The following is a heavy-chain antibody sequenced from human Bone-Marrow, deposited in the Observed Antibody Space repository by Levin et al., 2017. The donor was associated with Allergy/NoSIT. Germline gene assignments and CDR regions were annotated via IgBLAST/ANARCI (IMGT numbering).Heavy chain of an antibody. V-gene: IGHV4-4*07. D-gene: IGHD2-8*02. CDR2: IDTRGST. Sequence: ESLKISCSVSGGSISSSYWSWIRQPAGKGLEWIGRIDTRGSTNHNPSLKSRVTMSLDTSKNQFSLQLRSVTAADTAMYYCARVSGTGYDYFFDSWGQGTRVTVSS. CDR3: ARVSGTGYDYFFDS. CDR1: GGSISSSY. J-gene: IGHJ4*02.